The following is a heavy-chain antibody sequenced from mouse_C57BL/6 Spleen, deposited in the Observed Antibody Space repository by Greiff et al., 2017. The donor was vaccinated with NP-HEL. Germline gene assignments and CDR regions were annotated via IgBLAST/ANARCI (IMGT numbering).Heavy chain of an antibody. Sequence: DVKLVESGGGLVKPGGSLKLSCAASGFTFSSYAMSWVRQTPEKRLEWVATISDGGSYTYYPDNVKGRFTISRDNAKNNLYLQMSHLKSEDTAMYYCARSWDGGFAYWGQGTLVTVSA. D-gene: IGHD4-1*01. CDR1: GFTFSSYA. CDR3: ARSWDGGFAY. CDR2: ISDGGSYT. V-gene: IGHV5-4*03. J-gene: IGHJ3*01.